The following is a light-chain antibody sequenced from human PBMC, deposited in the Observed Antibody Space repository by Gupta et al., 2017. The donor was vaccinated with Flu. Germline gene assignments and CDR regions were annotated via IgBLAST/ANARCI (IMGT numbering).Light chain of an antibody. CDR3: LQTYSTPLLT. CDR2: RAS. Sequence: DRVTVTGRSSQSISNYLNWYQKKPGEAPKLLVYRASSLQSGVPSRFSGSGSGTGFTLTISSLQPEDCASYFCLQTYSTPLLTFGPGTKVDIK. CDR1: QSISNY. V-gene: IGKV1-39*01. J-gene: IGKJ3*01.